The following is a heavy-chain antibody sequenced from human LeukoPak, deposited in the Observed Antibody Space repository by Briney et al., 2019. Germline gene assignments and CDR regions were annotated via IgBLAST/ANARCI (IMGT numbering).Heavy chain of an antibody. CDR2: ITGSSDST. D-gene: IGHD6-6*01. J-gene: IGHJ4*02. CDR3: AKGSAAARPYYFDY. Sequence: GGSLRLSCAASGFTFSNYVMSWVRQAPGKGLEWVSAITGSSDSTYYADSVKGRFTISRDNSMNTLYLQTNSLRAEDTAVYYCAKGSAAARPYYFDYWGQGSLVTVSS. V-gene: IGHV3-23*01. CDR1: GFTFSNYV.